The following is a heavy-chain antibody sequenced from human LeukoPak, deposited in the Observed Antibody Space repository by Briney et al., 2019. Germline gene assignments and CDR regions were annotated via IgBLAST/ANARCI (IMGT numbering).Heavy chain of an antibody. CDR2: INPNSGGT. CDR1: GYTFTGYY. D-gene: IGHD3-16*02. V-gene: IGHV1-2*02. J-gene: IGHJ4*02. Sequence: ASVKVSCKASGYTFTGYYMHWVRQAPGQGLEWMGWINPNSGGTNYAQKFQGRVTMTRDTSISTAYMELSRLRSDDTAVYYCARAGFSLITFGGVIAKQDYWGQGTPVTVSS. CDR3: ARAGFSLITFGGVIAKQDY.